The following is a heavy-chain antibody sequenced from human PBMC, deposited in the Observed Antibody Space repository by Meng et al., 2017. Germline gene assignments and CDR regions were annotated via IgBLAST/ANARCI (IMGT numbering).Heavy chain of an antibody. J-gene: IGHJ4*02. CDR1: GGSFSGYY. CDR2: INHSGST. V-gene: IGHV4-34*01. D-gene: IGHD2-21*02. CDR3: ARDTVEAYCGGDCCPLGY. Sequence: VPLQQWGAGLLKPSEPLSLTCAVYGGSFSGYYWSWIRQPPGRGLEWIGEINHSGSTNYNPSLKSRVTISVDTSKNQFSLKLSSVTAADTAVYYCARDTVEAYCGGDCCPLGYWGQGTLVTVSS.